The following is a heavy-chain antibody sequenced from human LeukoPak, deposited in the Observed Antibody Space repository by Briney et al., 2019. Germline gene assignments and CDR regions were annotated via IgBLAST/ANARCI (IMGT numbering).Heavy chain of an antibody. CDR3: ASSYLRYFDWCHGY. D-gene: IGHD3-9*01. CDR1: GGSISSYY. Sequence: SETLSLTCTVSGGSISSYYWSWIRQPPGKRLEWIGHIYYSGSTNYNPSLKSRVTISVDTSKNQFSLKLSSVTAADTAVYYCASSYLRYFDWCHGYWGQGTLVTVSS. J-gene: IGHJ4*02. V-gene: IGHV4-59*01. CDR2: IYYSGST.